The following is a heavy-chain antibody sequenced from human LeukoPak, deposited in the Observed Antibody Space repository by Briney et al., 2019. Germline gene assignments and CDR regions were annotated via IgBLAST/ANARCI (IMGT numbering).Heavy chain of an antibody. D-gene: IGHD6-19*01. J-gene: IGHJ2*01. CDR1: GFTFSSYA. CDR2: ISGSGGST. CDR3: AKVGSSGWHFWYFDL. Sequence: EGSLRLSCAASGFTFSSYAMSWVRQAPGKGLEWVSAISGSGGSTYYADSVKGRFTISRDNSKNTLYLQMNSLRAEDTAVYYCAKVGSSGWHFWYFDLWGRGTLVTVSS. V-gene: IGHV3-23*01.